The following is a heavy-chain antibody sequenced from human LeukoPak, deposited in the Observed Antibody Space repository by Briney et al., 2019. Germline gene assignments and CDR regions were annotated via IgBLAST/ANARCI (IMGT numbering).Heavy chain of an antibody. J-gene: IGHJ4*02. V-gene: IGHV3-7*01. Sequence: GGSLRLSCAASGFAFSTYWMTSVRQAPGKGLEWVANIKEDGSEKYYVHSVKGRFTISRDNAKHSLYLQITSRRADETAVYYCARGDRRFEYWGQGTLVTVSS. CDR1: GFAFSTYW. CDR3: ARGDRRFEY. D-gene: IGHD2-21*01. CDR2: IKEDGSEK.